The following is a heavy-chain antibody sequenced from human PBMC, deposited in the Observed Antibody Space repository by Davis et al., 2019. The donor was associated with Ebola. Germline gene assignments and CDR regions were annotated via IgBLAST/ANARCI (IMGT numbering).Heavy chain of an antibody. J-gene: IGHJ2*01. CDR3: ARHNTYYYDSSGYSSHWYFDL. V-gene: IGHV4-39*01. CDR1: GGSISSSSYY. CDR2: TYYSGST. Sequence: MPSETLSLTCTVSGGSISSSSYYWGWLRQPPGKGREWIGSTYYSGSTYYNPSLKRRVTISVDTSKNQFSLKLSSVTAAHTAVYYCARHNTYYYDSSGYSSHWYFDLWGRGTLVTVSS. D-gene: IGHD3-22*01.